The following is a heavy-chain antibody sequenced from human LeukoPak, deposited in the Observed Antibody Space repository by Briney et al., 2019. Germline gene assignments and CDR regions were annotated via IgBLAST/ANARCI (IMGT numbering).Heavy chain of an antibody. Sequence: PSETLSLTCTVSGGSISSYYWSWIRQPPGKGLEWVGYIYYSGSTNYNPSLKSRVTISVDTSKNQFSLKLNSVTAADTAVYYCARQARYYYDSSGYYLVGAFDIWGQGTVVTVSS. J-gene: IGHJ3*02. D-gene: IGHD3-22*01. CDR2: IYYSGST. CDR3: ARQARYYYDSSGYYLVGAFDI. CDR1: GGSISSYY. V-gene: IGHV4-59*08.